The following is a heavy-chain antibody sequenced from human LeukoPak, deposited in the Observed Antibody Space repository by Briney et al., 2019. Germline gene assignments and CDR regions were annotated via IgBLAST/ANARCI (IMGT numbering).Heavy chain of an antibody. Sequence: GGSLRLSCAASGFTFDDYAMHWVRQAPAKGLEWVSGISWNSGSIGYADSVKGRFTISRDNANNSLYLQMNSLRAEDTALYYCAKGSAAGSPPRDYWGQGTLVTVSS. J-gene: IGHJ4*02. V-gene: IGHV3-9*01. CDR3: AKGSAAGSPPRDY. D-gene: IGHD6-13*01. CDR2: ISWNSGSI. CDR1: GFTFDDYA.